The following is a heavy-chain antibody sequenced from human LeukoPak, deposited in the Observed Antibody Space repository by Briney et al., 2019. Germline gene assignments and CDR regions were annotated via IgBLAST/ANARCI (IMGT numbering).Heavy chain of an antibody. CDR2: ISSSSSYI. V-gene: IGHV3-21*01. CDR3: ARVRTRPGEGAFDI. Sequence: RGSLRLSCAASGFTFSSYGMHWVRQAPGKGLEWVSSISSSSSYIYYADSVKGRFTISRDNAKNSLYLQMNSLRAEDTAVYYCARVRTRPGEGAFDIWGQGTMVTVSS. J-gene: IGHJ3*02. D-gene: IGHD3-16*01. CDR1: GFTFSSYG.